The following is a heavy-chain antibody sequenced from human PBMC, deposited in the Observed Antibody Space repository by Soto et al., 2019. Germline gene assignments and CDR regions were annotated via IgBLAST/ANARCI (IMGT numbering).Heavy chain of an antibody. V-gene: IGHV1-46*01. D-gene: IGHD2-15*01. J-gene: IGHJ4*02. CDR2: INPSGGST. CDR3: ARVRDCSGGSCYTPFAPQDY. Sequence: ASVKVSCKASGYTFTSYYMHWVRQAPGQGLEWMGIINPSGGSTSYAQKFQGRVTMTRDTSTSTVYMELSSLRSEDTAVYYCARVRDCSGGSCYTPFAPQDYWGQGTLVTVSS. CDR1: GYTFTSYY.